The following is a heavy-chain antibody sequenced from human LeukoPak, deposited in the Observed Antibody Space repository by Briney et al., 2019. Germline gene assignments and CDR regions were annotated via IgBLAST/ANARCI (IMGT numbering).Heavy chain of an antibody. V-gene: IGHV5-51*01. CDR1: GYSFTTYW. CDR2: IYPGDSDT. CDR3: ARLVAVAGLSWYFDY. Sequence: LGESLKISCKGSGYSFTTYWIGWVRQMPGQGLEWMGIIYPGDSDTRYSPSFQGQVTFSADKSITTAYLQWSSLKASDTAMYYCARLVAVAGLSWYFDYWGQGALVTVSS. D-gene: IGHD6-19*01. J-gene: IGHJ4*02.